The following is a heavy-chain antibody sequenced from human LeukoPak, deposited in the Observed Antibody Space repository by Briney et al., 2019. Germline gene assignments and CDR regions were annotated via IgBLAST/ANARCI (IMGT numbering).Heavy chain of an antibody. CDR2: ISSSSSTI. V-gene: IGHV3-48*01. CDR1: GFTFSSYA. Sequence: GGSLRLSCAASGFTFSSYAMSWVRQAPGKGLEWVSAISSSSSTIYYADSVKGRFTISRDNAKNSLYLQMNSLRAEDTAVYYCARDRNGRDSSGWYYFDYWGQGTLVTVSS. D-gene: IGHD6-19*01. CDR3: ARDRNGRDSSGWYYFDY. J-gene: IGHJ4*02.